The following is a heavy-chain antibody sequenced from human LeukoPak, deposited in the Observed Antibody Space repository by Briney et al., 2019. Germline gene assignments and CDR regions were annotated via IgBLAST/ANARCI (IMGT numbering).Heavy chain of an antibody. CDR3: ARTYVTANAFDI. CDR2: ISAYNGNT. J-gene: IGHJ3*02. CDR1: GYTFTSYG. D-gene: IGHD2-21*02. V-gene: IGHV1-18*01. Sequence: ASVKVSCKASGYTFTSYGISWVRQAPGQGVEWMGWISAYNGNTNYAQKLQGRVTMTTDTSTSTAYMELRSLRSDDTAVYYCARTYVTANAFDIWGQGTMVTVSS.